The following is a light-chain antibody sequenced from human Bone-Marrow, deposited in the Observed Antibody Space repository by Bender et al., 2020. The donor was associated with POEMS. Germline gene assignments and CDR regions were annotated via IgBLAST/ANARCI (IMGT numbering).Light chain of an antibody. CDR1: SSNIGAHA. Sequence: QSVLTQPPSASGTPGQRVTISCSGGSSNIGAHAVNWYQHLPGTAPKLLIYSSHRRPSGVPDRFSGSKSGTSASLAISGLRSEDEANYYCATWDVSLRGVVFGGGTKLTVL. CDR2: SSH. J-gene: IGLJ2*01. V-gene: IGLV1-47*02. CDR3: ATWDVSLRGVV.